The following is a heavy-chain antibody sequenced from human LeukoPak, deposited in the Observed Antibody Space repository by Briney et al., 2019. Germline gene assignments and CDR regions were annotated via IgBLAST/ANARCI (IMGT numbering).Heavy chain of an antibody. Sequence: SETLSLTCTVSGGSISSYYWSWIRQPPGKGLEWIGYIYYSGGTNYNPSLKSRVTISVDTSKNQFSLKLSSVTAADTAVYYCARDLCSGGSCYFDYWGQGTLVTVSS. V-gene: IGHV4-59*01. D-gene: IGHD2-15*01. J-gene: IGHJ4*02. CDR1: GGSISSYY. CDR2: IYYSGGT. CDR3: ARDLCSGGSCYFDY.